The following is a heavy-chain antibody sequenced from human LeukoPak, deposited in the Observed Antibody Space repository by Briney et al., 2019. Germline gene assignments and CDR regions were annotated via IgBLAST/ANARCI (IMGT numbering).Heavy chain of an antibody. J-gene: IGHJ3*02. CDR3: AREGSVDAFDI. CDR2: ISYGGSNK. CDR1: GFTFSSYA. D-gene: IGHD6-6*01. Sequence: GGSLRLSCAASGFTFSSYAMHRVRQAPGKGLEWVAVISYGGSNKYYADSVKGRFTISRDNSKNTLYLQMNSLRAEDTAVYYCAREGSVDAFDIWGQGTMVTVSS. V-gene: IGHV3-30*04.